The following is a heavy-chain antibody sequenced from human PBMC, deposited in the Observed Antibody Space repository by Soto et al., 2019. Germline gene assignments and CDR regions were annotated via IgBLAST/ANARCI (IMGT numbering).Heavy chain of an antibody. J-gene: IGHJ6*02. V-gene: IGHV1-69*01. Sequence: QVQLVQSGAEVKKPGSSVKVSCKTSEGSFSNYAISWVRQAPGQGLEWMGGIVPVFGSVKYAQNFHGRVTLTADPVTTTAFREWSSLRSADTAVYYCARPANIAGRAGDHYYYSGMDVWGQGTTVTVAS. D-gene: IGHD1-26*01. CDR1: EGSFSNYA. CDR2: IVPVFGSV. CDR3: ARPANIAGRAGDHYYYSGMDV.